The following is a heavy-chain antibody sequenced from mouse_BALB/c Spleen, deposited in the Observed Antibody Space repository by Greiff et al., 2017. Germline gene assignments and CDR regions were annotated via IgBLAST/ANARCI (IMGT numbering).Heavy chain of an antibody. Sequence: QVQLQQSGAELARPGASVKLSCKASGYTFTSYWMQWVKQRPGQGLEWIGAIYPGDGDTRYTQKFKGKATLTADKSSSTAYMQLSSLASEDSAVYYCASGNDGKDAMDYWGQGTSVTVSS. D-gene: IGHD2-1*01. CDR2: IYPGDGDT. CDR3: ASGNDGKDAMDY. CDR1: GYTFTSYW. V-gene: IGHV1-87*01. J-gene: IGHJ4*01.